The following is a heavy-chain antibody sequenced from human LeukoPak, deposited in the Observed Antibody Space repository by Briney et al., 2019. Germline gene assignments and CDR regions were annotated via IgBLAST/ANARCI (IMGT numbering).Heavy chain of an antibody. CDR3: ARGRSITILRGVAISDGFDI. CDR1: AFTFGTYS. J-gene: IGHJ3*02. V-gene: IGHV3-21*06. CDR2: IATSSAYI. D-gene: IGHD3-10*01. Sequence: GGSLRLSCSASAFTFGTYSMNWVRPAPGKGREWGISIATSSAYISYAGSLKGRFTISRDNATTSLYLHMNSLRPDDTAVYYCARGRSITILRGVAISDGFDIWGQGTKVTVS.